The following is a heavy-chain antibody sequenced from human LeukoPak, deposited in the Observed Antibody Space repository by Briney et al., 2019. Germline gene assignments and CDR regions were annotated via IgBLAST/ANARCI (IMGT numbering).Heavy chain of an antibody. Sequence: PGGSLRLSCAASGFTFSNYNMNWVRQAPGKGLEWVAYITLSRTTIYYADSVKGRFTISRDNAKNSLSLQMNSLRDEDTAVYYCARTTTYDILTGYFDYWGQGTLVTVSS. CDR2: ITLSRTTI. V-gene: IGHV3-48*02. J-gene: IGHJ4*02. CDR3: ARTTTYDILTGYFDY. D-gene: IGHD3-9*01. CDR1: GFTFSNYN.